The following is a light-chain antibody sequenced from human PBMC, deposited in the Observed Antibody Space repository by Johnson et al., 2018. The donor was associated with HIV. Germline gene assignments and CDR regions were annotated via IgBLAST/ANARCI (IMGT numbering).Light chain of an antibody. CDR1: SSNIGNNY. J-gene: IGLJ1*01. Sequence: QSVLTQPPSVSAAPGQKVTISCSGSSSNIGNNYVSWYQQLPGTAPKLLIYDNNKRPSGIPDRFSGSKSGTSATLGITGLQTGDAADYYCGTWDSSLSAYVFGTGTKIT. CDR3: GTWDSSLSAYV. V-gene: IGLV1-51*01. CDR2: DNN.